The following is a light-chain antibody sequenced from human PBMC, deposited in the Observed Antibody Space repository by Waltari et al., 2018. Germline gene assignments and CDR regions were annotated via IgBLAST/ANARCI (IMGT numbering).Light chain of an antibody. Sequence: IQLTLSPSFLSASVGDSVTITCRASQVISSYLAWYQQKPGKAPKLLIYTASTLQSGVPSRFSGSGSGTEFTLTISSLQPEDFATYYCQHLNSYPVTFGQGTKLEIK. CDR3: QHLNSYPVT. J-gene: IGKJ2*01. CDR2: TAS. CDR1: QVISSY. V-gene: IGKV1-9*01.